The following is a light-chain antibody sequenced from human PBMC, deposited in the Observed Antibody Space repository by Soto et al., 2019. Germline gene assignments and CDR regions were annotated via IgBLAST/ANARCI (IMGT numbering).Light chain of an antibody. Sequence: EIVLTQSPATLSLSPGERATLSCRASQSFSSYLACYQQKPGQPPRLHIYDPSNRATGIPASFSGSGSGTDFTLTISSLEPEDFAGYYCQQRSNWPPRYSFGQGTKLEIK. J-gene: IGKJ2*01. CDR2: DPS. CDR3: QQRSNWPPRYS. V-gene: IGKV3-11*01. CDR1: QSFSSY.